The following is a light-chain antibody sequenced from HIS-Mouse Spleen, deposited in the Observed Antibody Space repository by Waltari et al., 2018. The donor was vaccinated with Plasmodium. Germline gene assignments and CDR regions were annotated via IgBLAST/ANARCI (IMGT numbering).Light chain of an antibody. CDR1: RSDVGGYNS. CDR3: SSYTSSSTRV. V-gene: IGLV2-14*03. Sequence: QSALTQPASVSGSPGQSITISCTGTRSDVGGYNSVSWYQQHPGKAPNPMIYHVSNRPSGVSNRFSGSKSGNTASLTISGLQAEDEADYYCSSYTSSSTRVFGGGTKLTVL. CDR2: HVS. J-gene: IGLJ3*02.